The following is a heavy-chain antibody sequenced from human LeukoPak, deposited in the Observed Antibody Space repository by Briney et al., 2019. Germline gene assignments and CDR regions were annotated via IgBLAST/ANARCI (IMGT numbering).Heavy chain of an antibody. D-gene: IGHD2-2*01. CDR2: IYPGDSDT. CDR3: ARGVVVPAADY. J-gene: IGHJ4*02. V-gene: IGHV5-51*01. Sequence: AESLKISCKASGYSFTSYCIGWVRQMPAEGVEGMGIIYPGDSDTRYSPSFQGQVTISADKSISTAYLQWSSLKASDTAMYYCARGVVVPAADYWGQGTLVTVSS. CDR1: GYSFTSYC.